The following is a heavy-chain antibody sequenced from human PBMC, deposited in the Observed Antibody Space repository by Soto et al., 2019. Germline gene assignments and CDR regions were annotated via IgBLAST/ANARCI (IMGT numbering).Heavy chain of an antibody. J-gene: IGHJ6*02. CDR3: ARDQGGEFLKGSGMDV. CDR1: GDSISRYY. V-gene: IGHV4-59*01. CDR2: IYYSGET. Sequence: QVQLQESGPGLVKPSETLSLTCTVSGDSISRYYWSWIRLSPGKELEWIGYIYYSGETNYNPSVKSRVTISVDRTKNQFSLKLSSVTAADTAVYYCARDQGGEFLKGSGMDVWGQGTTVTVSS. D-gene: IGHD3-10*01.